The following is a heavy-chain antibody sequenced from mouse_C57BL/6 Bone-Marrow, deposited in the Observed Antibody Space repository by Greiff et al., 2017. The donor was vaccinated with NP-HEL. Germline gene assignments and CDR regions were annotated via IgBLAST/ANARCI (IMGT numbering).Heavy chain of an antibody. D-gene: IGHD4-1*01. Sequence: EVQRVESGGGLVQPGGSLKLSCAASGFTFSDYYMYWVRQTPEKRLEWVAYISNGGGSTYYPDTVKGRFTISRDNAKNTLYLQMSRLKSEDTAMYYCARRNWAIYYAMDYWGQGTSVTVSS. CDR1: GFTFSDYY. J-gene: IGHJ4*01. V-gene: IGHV5-12*01. CDR3: ARRNWAIYYAMDY. CDR2: ISNGGGST.